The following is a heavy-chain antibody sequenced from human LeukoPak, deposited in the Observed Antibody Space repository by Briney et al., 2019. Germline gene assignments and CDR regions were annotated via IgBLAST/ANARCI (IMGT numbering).Heavy chain of an antibody. Sequence: PGGSLRLSCAASGFTFSSYAMSWVRQAPGKGLEWISAISGSGGSTYYADSVKGRFTISRDNSKNTLYLQMNSLRAEDTAVYYCAKSEMDYDIVTGPDAFDICGQGTMVTVSS. CDR2: ISGSGGST. V-gene: IGHV3-23*01. CDR1: GFTFSSYA. J-gene: IGHJ3*02. CDR3: AKSEMDYDIVTGPDAFDI. D-gene: IGHD3-9*01.